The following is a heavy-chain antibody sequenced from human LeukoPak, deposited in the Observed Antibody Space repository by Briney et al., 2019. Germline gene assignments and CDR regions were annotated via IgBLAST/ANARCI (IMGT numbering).Heavy chain of an antibody. V-gene: IGHV3-21*01. CDR1: GFTFSNYS. J-gene: IGHJ4*02. Sequence: GGSLRLSCAASGFTFSNYSMNWVRQAPGKGLEWVSSISSLSSYIYYADSLKGRFTISRDNAKNSLYLQMNSLRAEDTAVYYCARGGLRDGYDYWGQGTLVTVSS. D-gene: IGHD5-18*01. CDR2: ISSLSSYI. CDR3: ARGGLRDGYDY.